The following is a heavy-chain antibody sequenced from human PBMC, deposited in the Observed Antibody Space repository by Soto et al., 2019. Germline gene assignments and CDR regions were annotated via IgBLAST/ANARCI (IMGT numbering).Heavy chain of an antibody. V-gene: IGHV3-30-3*01. CDR3: AREADIVLVPADKAPIYGMDV. J-gene: IGHJ6*02. D-gene: IGHD2-2*01. CDR2: ISYDGSNK. Sequence: QVQLVESGGGVVQPGRSLRLSCAASGFTFSSYAMHWVRQAPGKGLEWVAVISYDGSNKYYADSVKGRFTISRDNSKNTLYLQMNSLRAEDTAVYYCAREADIVLVPADKAPIYGMDVWGQGTTVTVSS. CDR1: GFTFSSYA.